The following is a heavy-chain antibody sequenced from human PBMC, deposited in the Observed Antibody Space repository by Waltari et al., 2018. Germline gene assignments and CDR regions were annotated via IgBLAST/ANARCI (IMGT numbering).Heavy chain of an antibody. CDR1: GYTFTSYG. J-gene: IGHJ2*01. D-gene: IGHD2-2*01. V-gene: IGHV1-18*01. Sequence: QVQLVQSGAEVKKPGASVKVSCKASGYTFTSYGISWVRQAPGQGLEWMGWISAYNGNTNYAQKLQGRVTMTTDTSASTAYMELRSLRSDDTAVYYCASTRYCSSTSCHDWYFDLWGRGTLVTVSS. CDR3: ASTRYCSSTSCHDWYFDL. CDR2: ISAYNGNT.